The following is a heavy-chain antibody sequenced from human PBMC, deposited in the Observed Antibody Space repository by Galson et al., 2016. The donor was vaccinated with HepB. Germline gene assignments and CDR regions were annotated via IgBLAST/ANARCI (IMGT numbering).Heavy chain of an antibody. CDR3: ARCQRWGSSWPRFDY. CDR1: GGTFSIYA. CDR2: IIPIFGTT. V-gene: IGHV1-69*06. J-gene: IGHJ4*02. Sequence: SVKVSCKASGGTFSIYAISWVRQAPGQGLEWMGGIIPIFGTTNYAQKFQGRVTITADKSTSTAYMELSSLRSEDTAVYYCARCQRWGSSWPRFDYWGQGTLVTVSS. D-gene: IGHD6-13*01.